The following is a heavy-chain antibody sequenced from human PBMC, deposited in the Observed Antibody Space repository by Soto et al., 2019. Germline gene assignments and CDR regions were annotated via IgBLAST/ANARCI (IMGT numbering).Heavy chain of an antibody. D-gene: IGHD2-2*01. V-gene: IGHV1-69*13. CDR3: ARDSGKVYCSSTSCFFPKPNWFDP. J-gene: IGHJ5*02. CDR2: IIPIFGTA. Sequence: SVKLSCKASGGTFSSYAISWVRQAPGQGLEWMGGIIPIFGTANYAQKFQGRVTITADESTGTAYMELSSLRSEDTAVYYCARDSGKVYCSSTSCFFPKPNWFDPWGQGTLVTVSS. CDR1: GGTFSSYA.